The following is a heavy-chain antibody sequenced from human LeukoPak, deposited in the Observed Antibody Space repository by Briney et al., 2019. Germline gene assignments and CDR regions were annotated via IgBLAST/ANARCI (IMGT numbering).Heavy chain of an antibody. V-gene: IGHV4-4*07. D-gene: IGHD6-13*01. Sequence: SETLSLTCTVSGGSISSYYWSWIRQPAGKGLEWIGRIYTSGSTNYNPSLKSRVTMSVDTSKNQFSLKLSSVTAADTAVYYCARDSPHESIAAADNYYFDYWGQGTLVTVSS. CDR1: GGSISSYY. CDR2: IYTSGST. J-gene: IGHJ4*02. CDR3: ARDSPHESIAAADNYYFDY.